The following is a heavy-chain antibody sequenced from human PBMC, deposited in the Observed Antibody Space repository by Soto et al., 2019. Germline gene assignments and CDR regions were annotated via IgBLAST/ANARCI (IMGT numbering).Heavy chain of an antibody. V-gene: IGHV4-31*03. J-gene: IGHJ2*01. CDR1: GASISSGDYY. D-gene: IGHD1-26*01. Sequence: SETLSITCTVSGASISSGDYYWTWIRQHPGKGLESIGFIYYSGSIHYNPSLKSRVTLSIDTSKNQFSLKLSSVTVADTAVNYCARGVGISGANWYFDLWGRGTLVTVS. CDR3: ARGVGISGANWYFDL. CDR2: IYYSGSI.